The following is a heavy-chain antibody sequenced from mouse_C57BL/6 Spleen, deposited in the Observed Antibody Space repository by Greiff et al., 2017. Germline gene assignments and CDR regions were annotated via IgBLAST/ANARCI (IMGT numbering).Heavy chain of an antibody. J-gene: IGHJ3*01. CDR1: GYTFTDYY. CDR2: INPNNGGT. D-gene: IGHD2-3*01. CDR3: ARDGYYGFAY. Sequence: VQLQQSGPELVKPGASVKISCKASGYTFTDYYMNWVKQSHGKSLEWIGDINPNNGGTSYNQKFKGKATLTVDKSSSPAYMELRSLTSEDSAVYYCARDGYYGFAYWGQGTLVTVSA. V-gene: IGHV1-26*01.